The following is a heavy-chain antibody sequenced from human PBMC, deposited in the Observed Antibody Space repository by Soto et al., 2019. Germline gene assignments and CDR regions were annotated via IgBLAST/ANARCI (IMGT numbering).Heavy chain of an antibody. CDR2: ISGSGGST. CDR3: AKEIESSWLYYYYSGMDV. D-gene: IGHD6-13*01. V-gene: IGHV3-23*01. CDR1: GFTCSSYA. Sequence: GGSLRICSADSGFTCSSYAMSWVRQAPGKGLEWVSAISGSGGSTYYADSVKGRFTISRDNSKNTLYLQMNSLRAEDTAVYYCAKEIESSWLYYYYSGMDVWGRGRTFTVS. J-gene: IGHJ6*02.